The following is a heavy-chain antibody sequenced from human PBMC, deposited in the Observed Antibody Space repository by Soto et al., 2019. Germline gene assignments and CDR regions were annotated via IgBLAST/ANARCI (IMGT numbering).Heavy chain of an antibody. J-gene: IGHJ5*02. Sequence: ETLSLTCSVSGGSMSSYYWTWIRQPAGKGLEWIGRVYSSGGTHYNSSLKSRVTISLDTSKNQFSLRLISVTAADTAVYYCARVQRFSDWFDPWGQGTLVTVSS. V-gene: IGHV4-4*07. D-gene: IGHD3-3*01. CDR3: ARVQRFSDWFDP. CDR1: GGSMSSYY. CDR2: VYSSGGT.